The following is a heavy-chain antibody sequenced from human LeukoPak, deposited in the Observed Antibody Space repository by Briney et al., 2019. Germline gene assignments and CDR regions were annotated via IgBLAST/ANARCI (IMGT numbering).Heavy chain of an antibody. CDR3: ARGGVGGFPLFDY. D-gene: IGHD5-12*01. V-gene: IGHV4-30-4*01. J-gene: IGHJ4*02. Sequence: SETLSLTCTVSGGSISSGDYYWSWIRQPPGKGLEWIGYIYYSGSTYYNPSLKSRVTISVDTSKNQFSLKLSSVTAADTAVYYCARGGVGGFPLFDYWGQGTLVTVSS. CDR1: GGSISSGDYY. CDR2: IYYSGST.